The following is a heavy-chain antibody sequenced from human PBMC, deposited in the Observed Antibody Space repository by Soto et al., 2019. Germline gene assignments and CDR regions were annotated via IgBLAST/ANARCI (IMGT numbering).Heavy chain of an antibody. J-gene: IGHJ6*03. V-gene: IGHV1-18*01. CDR3: ARDRGVAPPVAGNTHYYYYMDV. CDR2: ISAYNGNT. CDR1: GYSFTNYG. Sequence: QDQLVQSGVEVKKPGASVKVSCKASGYSFTNYGITWVRQAPGQGFEWMGWISAYNGNTKYAQKLQGRVTMTTDASTSTAYLELRSLTSDDTAVYYCARDRGVAPPVAGNTHYYYYMDVWGKGTTVTFSS. D-gene: IGHD6-19*01.